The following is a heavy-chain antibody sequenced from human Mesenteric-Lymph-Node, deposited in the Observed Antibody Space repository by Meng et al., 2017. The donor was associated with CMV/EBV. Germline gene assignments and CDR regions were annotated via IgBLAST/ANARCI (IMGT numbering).Heavy chain of an antibody. CDR2: IKQDGSEK. J-gene: IGHJ4*02. D-gene: IGHD5-12*01. CDR3: ARGFIVAYLPDY. CDR1: GFTFSSYW. V-gene: IGHV3-7*01. Sequence: ETLSLTCAASGFTFSSYWMSWVRQAPGKGLEWVANIKQDGSEKYYVDSVKGRFTISRDNAKNSLYLQMNSLRAEDTAVYYCARGFIVAYLPDYWGQGTLVTVSS.